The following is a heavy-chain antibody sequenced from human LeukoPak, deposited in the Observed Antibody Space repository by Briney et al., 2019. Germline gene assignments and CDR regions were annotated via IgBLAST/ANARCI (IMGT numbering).Heavy chain of an antibody. D-gene: IGHD6-6*01. CDR3: ARSLGYSSSSLLLHYFDY. CDR2: INPNSGGT. J-gene: IGHJ4*02. V-gene: IGHV1-2*02. Sequence: ASVKVSCKASGYTFTGYYMHWVRQAPGQGLEWMGWINPNSGGTNYAQKFQGRVTMTRDTSISTAYMELSRLRSDDTAVYFCARSLGYSSSSLLLHYFDYWGQGTLVTVSS. CDR1: GYTFTGYY.